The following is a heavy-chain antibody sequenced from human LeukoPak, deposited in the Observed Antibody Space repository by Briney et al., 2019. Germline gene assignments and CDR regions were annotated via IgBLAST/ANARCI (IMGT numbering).Heavy chain of an antibody. Sequence: GGSLRLSCAASGFTFNDYYMTWIRQAPGKGLEWVSYISSSGTTIYYADSVKGRFTISRDNAKNSLYLQMNTLRAEDTAVYYCTRDRFSGSYPLDYWGQGTLVTVSS. CDR3: TRDRFSGSYPLDY. CDR1: GFTFNDYY. J-gene: IGHJ4*02. D-gene: IGHD1-26*01. V-gene: IGHV3-11*01. CDR2: ISSSGTTI.